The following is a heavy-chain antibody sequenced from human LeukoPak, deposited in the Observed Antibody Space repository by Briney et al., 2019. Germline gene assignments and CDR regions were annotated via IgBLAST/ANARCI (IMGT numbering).Heavy chain of an antibody. CDR2: ISYDGSNK. V-gene: IGHV3-30*18. J-gene: IGHJ4*02. D-gene: IGHD3-10*01. CDR1: GFTFSSYG. Sequence: GGSLRLSCAASGFTFSSYGMHWVRQAPGKGLEWVAVISYDGSNKYYVDFVKGRFAISRDNSKNTLSLQMNSLGAEDTAVYYCAKGRDYYFDYWGQGTLVTVSS. CDR3: AKGRDYYFDY.